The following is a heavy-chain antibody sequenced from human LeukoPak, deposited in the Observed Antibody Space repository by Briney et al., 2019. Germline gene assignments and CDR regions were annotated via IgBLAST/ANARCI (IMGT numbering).Heavy chain of an antibody. D-gene: IGHD4-23*01. Sequence: GVPVSLLCAPPVFTFRRYSVLWVPHTPGKSVVWVSYIGTRSNIIHYADSVKGRFHISRDNAKNSLYVQMNSLRDEDTAVYYCARHDYAGNSGDYWGQGTLVTVSS. CDR3: ARHDYAGNSGDY. CDR1: VFTFRRYS. J-gene: IGHJ4*02. CDR2: IGTRSNII. V-gene: IGHV3-48*02.